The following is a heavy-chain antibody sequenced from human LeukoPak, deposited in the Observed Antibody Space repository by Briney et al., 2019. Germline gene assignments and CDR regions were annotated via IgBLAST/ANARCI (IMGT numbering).Heavy chain of an antibody. CDR1: GGSFSGYY. D-gene: IGHD5-24*01. CDR3: ARAARRRWLQTNWPLDY. J-gene: IGHJ4*02. V-gene: IGHV4-34*01. CDR2: INHSGST. Sequence: SETLSLTCAVYGGSFSGYYWSWIRQPPGKGLEWIGEINHSGSTNYNPSLKSRDTISVDTSKNQFSLKLSSVTAADTAVYYCARAARRRWLQTNWPLDYWGQGTLVTVSS.